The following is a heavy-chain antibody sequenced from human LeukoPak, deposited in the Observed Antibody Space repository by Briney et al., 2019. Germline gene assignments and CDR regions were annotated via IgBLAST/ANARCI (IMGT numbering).Heavy chain of an antibody. CDR2: INAGDGNT. Sequence: ASVKVSCKASGYTFTSYAMHWVRQAPGQRLEWMGWINAGDGNTKYSQKFQGRVTITRDTSASTAYMELSSLRSEDTAVYYCARGWRWYSSGWYDYWGQGTLVTVSS. V-gene: IGHV1-3*01. CDR1: GYTFTSYA. D-gene: IGHD6-19*01. J-gene: IGHJ4*02. CDR3: ARGWRWYSSGWYDY.